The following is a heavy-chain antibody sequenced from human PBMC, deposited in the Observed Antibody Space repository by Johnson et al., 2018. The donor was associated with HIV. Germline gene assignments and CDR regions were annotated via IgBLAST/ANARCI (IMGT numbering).Heavy chain of an antibody. Sequence: QLVESGGGLVKPGGSLRLSCAASGFTFSDYYMSWIRQAPGKGLEWVACISSSGSTIYYADSVKGRFTISSHNAKNSLYLQMNSLRAEDTAVYYCARDQGWVTTQGDLDAFDIWGQGTMVTVSS. CDR1: GFTFSDYY. CDR2: ISSSGSTI. CDR3: ARDQGWVTTQGDLDAFDI. V-gene: IGHV3-11*04. J-gene: IGHJ3*02. D-gene: IGHD4-17*01.